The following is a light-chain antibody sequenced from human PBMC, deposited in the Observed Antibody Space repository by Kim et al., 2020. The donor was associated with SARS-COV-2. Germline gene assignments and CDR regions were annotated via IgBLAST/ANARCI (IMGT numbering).Light chain of an antibody. CDR1: SSDVGGYNY. CDR2: DVS. V-gene: IGLV2-11*01. Sequence: GQSVTISCTGTSSDVGGYNYVSWYQQHPGKAPKRMIYDVSKRPSGVPDRFSGSKSGNTASLTISGLQAEDEADYYCCSYAGSYTFVFGGGTQLTVL. J-gene: IGLJ2*01. CDR3: CSYAGSYTFV.